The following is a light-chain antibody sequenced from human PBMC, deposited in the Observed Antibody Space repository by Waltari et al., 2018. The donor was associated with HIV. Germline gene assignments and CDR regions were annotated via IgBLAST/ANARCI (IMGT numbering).Light chain of an antibody. CDR2: RNY. Sequence: QSVLTQPPSASGTPGHPVPIPCSGSTSNTDTQLVYCYQQLPGTAPKRLLDRNYKRPSGVPERFSVSKSGASASLVISGLRSEDEADYYCEAWDSTLKETLFGGGTKLTVL. V-gene: IGLV1-47*01. J-gene: IGLJ3*02. CDR3: EAWDSTLKETL. CDR1: TSNTDTQL.